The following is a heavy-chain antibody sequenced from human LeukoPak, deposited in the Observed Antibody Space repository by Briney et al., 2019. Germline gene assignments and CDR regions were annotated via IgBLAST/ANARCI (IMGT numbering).Heavy chain of an antibody. Sequence: PGGSLRLSCAASGFTYSDYGMPWVRQAPGRGLEWVAYILNDGTWEYYPDSVKGRLTISRDNSRSTLYLQMNSVRLEDTAIYYCVKGGSVSHNWFDSWGQGTLVTVSS. D-gene: IGHD3-16*01. J-gene: IGHJ5*01. CDR1: GFTYSDYG. V-gene: IGHV3-30*02. CDR2: ILNDGTWE. CDR3: VKGGSVSHNWFDS.